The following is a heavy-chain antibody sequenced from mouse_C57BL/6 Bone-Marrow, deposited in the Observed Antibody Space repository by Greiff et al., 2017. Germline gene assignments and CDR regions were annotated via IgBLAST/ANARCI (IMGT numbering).Heavy chain of an antibody. Sequence: EVQLVESGPSLVRPSQTLSLTCTVTGFSINSDCYWIWIRQFPGNKLEYIGYTFYSGITYYNPTLESRTYITRDTSKNQFSLKLSSVTTADTATYYCAREDYYGSPLDYWGQGTTLTVSS. D-gene: IGHD1-1*01. CDR1: GFSINSDCY. J-gene: IGHJ2*01. V-gene: IGHV3-3*01. CDR2: TFYSGIT. CDR3: AREDYYGSPLDY.